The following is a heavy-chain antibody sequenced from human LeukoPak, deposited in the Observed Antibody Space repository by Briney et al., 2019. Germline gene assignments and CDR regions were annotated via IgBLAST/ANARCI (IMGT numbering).Heavy chain of an antibody. CDR3: AREGSGWFDY. CDR1: GFTFSTYW. D-gene: IGHD6-19*01. V-gene: IGHV4-59*01. CDR2: IYYSGST. Sequence: SGGSLRLSCAAYGFTFSTYWMTWVRQAPGKGLEWIGYIYYSGSTNYNPSLKSRVTISVDTSKNQFSLKLSSVTAADTAVYYCAREGSGWFDYWGQGTLVTVSS. J-gene: IGHJ4*02.